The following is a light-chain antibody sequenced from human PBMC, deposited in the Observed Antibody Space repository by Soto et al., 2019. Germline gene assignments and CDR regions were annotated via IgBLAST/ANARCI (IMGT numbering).Light chain of an antibody. CDR3: QQFWT. CDR1: QSVSSSY. Sequence: EIVLTQSPGTLSLSPGERATLSCRASQSVSSSYLAWYQQKPGQAPRLLIYGASSSATGIPDRFSGSGSVTDFTLTISRLEPEDFAVYYCQQFWTFGQGTKVEIK. V-gene: IGKV3-20*01. J-gene: IGKJ1*01. CDR2: GAS.